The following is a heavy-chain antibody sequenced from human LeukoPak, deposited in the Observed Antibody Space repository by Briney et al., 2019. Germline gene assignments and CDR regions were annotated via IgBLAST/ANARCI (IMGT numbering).Heavy chain of an antibody. J-gene: IGHJ6*02. D-gene: IGHD3-3*01. CDR2: INHSGST. CDR3: ARQYYDFWSGYAIYYYGMDV. CDR1: GGSFSGYY. V-gene: IGHV4-34*01. Sequence: SETLSLTCAVYGGSFSGYYWSWIRQPPGKGLEWIGEINHSGSTNYNPSLKSRVTISVDTSKNQFSLKLSSVTAADTAVYYCARQYYDFWSGYAIYYYGMDVWGQGTTVTVSS.